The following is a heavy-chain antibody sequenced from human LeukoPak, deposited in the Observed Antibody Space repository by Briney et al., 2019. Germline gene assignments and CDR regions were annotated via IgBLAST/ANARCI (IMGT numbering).Heavy chain of an antibody. CDR2: IIPILGIA. V-gene: IGHV1-69*04. Sequence: ASVKVSCKASGGTFSSYAISWVRQAPGQGLEWMGRIIPILGIANYAQKFQGRVTITADKSTSTAYMELSSLRSEDTAVYYCARGGIAAADYYYYGMDVWAKGPRSPSP. D-gene: IGHD6-13*01. CDR1: GGTFSSYA. J-gene: IGHJ6*02. CDR3: ARGGIAAADYYYYGMDV.